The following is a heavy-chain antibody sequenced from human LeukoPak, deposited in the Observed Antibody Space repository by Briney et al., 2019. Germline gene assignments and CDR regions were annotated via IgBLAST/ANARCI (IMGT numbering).Heavy chain of an antibody. CDR3: ARGGLWFDP. J-gene: IGHJ5*02. V-gene: IGHV3-20*04. CDR1: GFSFDDYC. Sequence: GGSLRLACAASGFSFDDYCMSWVSLAAGKGLEWVCGIKWNGCSRGYADSVKGRFTISRDNAKNSQYLQMNSLRAEDTAVYYCARGGLWFDPWGQGTLVTVSS. CDR2: IKWNGCSR.